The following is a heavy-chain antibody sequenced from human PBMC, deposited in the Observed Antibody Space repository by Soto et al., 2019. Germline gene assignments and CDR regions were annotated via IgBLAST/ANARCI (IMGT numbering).Heavy chain of an antibody. D-gene: IGHD6-13*01. V-gene: IGHV4-39*01. CDR3: ARPNQQLGTSYFDY. J-gene: IGHJ4*02. CDR2: IYYSGST. Sequence: PSETLSLTCTVSGGSISSSSYYWGWIRQPPGKGLEWIGSIYYSGSTYYNPSLKSRVTIPVDTSKNQFSLKLSSVTAADTAVYYCARPNQQLGTSYFDYWGQGTLVTVSS. CDR1: GGSISSSSYY.